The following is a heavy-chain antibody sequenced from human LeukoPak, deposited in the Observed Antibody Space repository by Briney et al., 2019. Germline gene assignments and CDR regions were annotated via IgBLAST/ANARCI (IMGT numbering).Heavy chain of an antibody. D-gene: IGHD6-13*01. V-gene: IGHV4-59*08. CDR3: ARLGQQLSYYMDV. J-gene: IGHJ6*03. CDR2: IYYSGST. Sequence: SETLSLTCTVSGGPISIYYWSWIRQPPGKGLEWIGYIYYSGSTNYNPSLKSRVTISVDTSKNQFSLKLSSVTAADTAVYYCARLGQQLSYYMDVWGKGTTVTVSS. CDR1: GGPISIYY.